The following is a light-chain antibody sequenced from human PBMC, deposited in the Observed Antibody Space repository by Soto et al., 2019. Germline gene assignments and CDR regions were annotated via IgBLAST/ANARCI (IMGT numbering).Light chain of an antibody. CDR2: GAS. CDR1: QSVTSSY. V-gene: IGKV3-20*01. J-gene: IGKJ2*01. Sequence: EIVLTQSPGILSLSPGERATLSCRASQSVTSSYFAWYQQKPGQAPRLLIYGASSRATGIPDRFSGSGSGTDFTLTISRLEPEDFAVYYCQQYDSSLYTFGQGTKLESK. CDR3: QQYDSSLYT.